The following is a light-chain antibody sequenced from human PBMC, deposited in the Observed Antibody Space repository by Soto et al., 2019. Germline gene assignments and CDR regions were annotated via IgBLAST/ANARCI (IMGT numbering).Light chain of an antibody. V-gene: IGKV3D-20*01. Sequence: IVLTQSPATLSLSPGEKAILSCGASQSVRSRYLAWYQQKPGLAPKLLIYDASSMATGVPARFSGSGSGTDFTLTISRLEPEDFAIYFCQQYCNTPLTFGGGTKVEIK. CDR2: DAS. CDR3: QQYCNTPLT. J-gene: IGKJ4*01. CDR1: QSVRSRY.